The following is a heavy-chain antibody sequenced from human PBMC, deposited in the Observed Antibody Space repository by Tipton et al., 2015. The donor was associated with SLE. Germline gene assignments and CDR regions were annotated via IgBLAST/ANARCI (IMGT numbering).Heavy chain of an antibody. CDR1: GGSFSGYY. Sequence: TLSLTCAVYGGSFSGYYWSWIRQPPGKGLEWIGEINHSGSTNYNPSLKSRVTISVDTSKNQFSLKLSSVTAADTAVYYCARHVWRELLFDYWGQGTLVTVSS. D-gene: IGHD1-26*01. CDR2: INHSGST. CDR3: ARHVWRELLFDY. J-gene: IGHJ4*02. V-gene: IGHV4-34*01.